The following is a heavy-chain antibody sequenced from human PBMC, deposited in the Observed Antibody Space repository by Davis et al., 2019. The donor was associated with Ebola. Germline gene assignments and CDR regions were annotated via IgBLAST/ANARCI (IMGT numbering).Heavy chain of an antibody. CDR3: ARVVVPAAVRYYYYYGMDV. Sequence: ASVKVSCKASGYTFTSYGISWMRQAPGQGLVWMGWINPNSGGTNYAQKFQGWVTMTRDTSISTAYMELSRLRSDDTAVYYCARVVVPAAVRYYYYYGMDVWGQGPTVTVSS. D-gene: IGHD2-2*02. CDR1: GYTFTSYG. CDR2: INPNSGGT. J-gene: IGHJ6*02. V-gene: IGHV1-2*04.